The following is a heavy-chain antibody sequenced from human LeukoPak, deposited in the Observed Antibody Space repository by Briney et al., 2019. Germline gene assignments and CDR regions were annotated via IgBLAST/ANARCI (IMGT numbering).Heavy chain of an antibody. D-gene: IGHD3-10*01. J-gene: IGHJ4*02. CDR3: ARDRGTERYYYGSGSYYNPNYFDY. CDR1: GYTFTSYG. V-gene: IGHV1-18*01. CDR2: ISAYNGNT. Sequence: ASVKVSCKASGYTFTSYGISWVRQAPGQGLEWMGWISAYNGNTNYAQKLQGRVTMTTDTSTSTAYMELRSLRSDDTAVYYCARDRGTERYYYGSGSYYNPNYFDYWAREPWSPSPQ.